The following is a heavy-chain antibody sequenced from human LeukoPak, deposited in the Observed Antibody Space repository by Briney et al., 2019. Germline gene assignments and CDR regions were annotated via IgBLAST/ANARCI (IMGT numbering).Heavy chain of an antibody. Sequence: PGGSLRLSCAASGFTFDDYAVHWVRQAPGKGLEWVSGISWNSGHRGYADSVKGRFTISRDNAKNSLYLQMKSLRAEDTALYYCAKDRRPTVSGGYFDLWGRGTLVIVSS. CDR2: ISWNSGHR. J-gene: IGHJ2*01. D-gene: IGHD3-10*01. V-gene: IGHV3-9*01. CDR1: GFTFDDYA. CDR3: AKDRRPTVSGGYFDL.